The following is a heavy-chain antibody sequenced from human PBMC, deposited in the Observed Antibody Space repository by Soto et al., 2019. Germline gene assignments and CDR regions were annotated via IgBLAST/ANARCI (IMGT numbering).Heavy chain of an antibody. V-gene: IGHV4-4*02. CDR2: IHHSGST. CDR3: AKMVGATLVDY. Sequence: QVQLQESGPGLVKPSGTLSLTCTVSGASISSTSSGDWWSWVRQPPGKGLEWIGEIHHSGSTNYNQSLKSPVTMSVDKSKNQFSLRLSSVTAADTAVYYCAKMVGATLVDYWGQGTLVTVSS. J-gene: IGHJ4*02. CDR1: GASISSTSSGDW. D-gene: IGHD1-26*01.